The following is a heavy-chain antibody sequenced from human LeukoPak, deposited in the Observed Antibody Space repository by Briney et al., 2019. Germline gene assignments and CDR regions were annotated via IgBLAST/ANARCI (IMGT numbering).Heavy chain of an antibody. CDR1: GGSISSYY. Sequence: PSETLSLTCTVSGGSISSYYWSWIRQPPGKGLEWIGYIYYSGSTNYNPSLKSRVTISVDTSKNQFSLRLSSVTAADTAVYYCARDATSDWGRSYYYMDVWGKGTTVTVSS. CDR2: IYYSGST. J-gene: IGHJ6*03. CDR3: ARDATSDWGRSYYYMDV. D-gene: IGHD3/OR15-3a*01. V-gene: IGHV4-59*01.